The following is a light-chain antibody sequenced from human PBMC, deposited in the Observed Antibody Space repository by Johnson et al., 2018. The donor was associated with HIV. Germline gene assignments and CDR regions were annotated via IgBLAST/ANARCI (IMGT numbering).Light chain of an antibody. Sequence: QSVLTQPPSVSAAPGQMVTISCSGSSSNIGKNYVSWYQQLPGTAPKVLIYENNKRPSGIPDRFSGSKSGTSATLGITGLQTGDEADYYCGTWDSSLGKVFGTGTKVTVL. CDR2: ENN. J-gene: IGLJ1*01. CDR3: GTWDSSLGKV. V-gene: IGLV1-51*02. CDR1: SSNIGKNY.